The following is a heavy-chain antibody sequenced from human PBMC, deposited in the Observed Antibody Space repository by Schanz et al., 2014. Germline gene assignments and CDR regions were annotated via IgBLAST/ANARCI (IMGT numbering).Heavy chain of an antibody. J-gene: IGHJ4*02. Sequence: QVQLVQSGAEVKKPGASVKVYCKASGYTFTTYYLHWVRQASGQGLEWMGIINPTGGSTTYAEKFLGRVTMTSDTSTSTVYMELSRLRSEDMAVYYCVRAPHYGSGRHLDYWGQGTLVTVSS. CDR3: VRAPHYGSGRHLDY. CDR2: INPTGGST. V-gene: IGHV1-46*03. CDR1: GYTFTTYY. D-gene: IGHD3-10*01.